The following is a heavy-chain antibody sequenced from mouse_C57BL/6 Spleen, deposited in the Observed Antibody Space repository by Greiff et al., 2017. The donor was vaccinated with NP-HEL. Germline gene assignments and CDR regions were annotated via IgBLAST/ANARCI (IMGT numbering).Heavy chain of an antibody. J-gene: IGHJ4*01. Sequence: VQLQQSGPELVKPGASVKMSCKASGYTFTDYNMHWVKQSHGKSLEWIGYINPNNGGTSYNQKFKGKATLTVNKSSSTAYMELRSLTSEDSAVYYCASPFDGIYAMDYWGQGTSVTVSS. CDR3: ASPFDGIYAMDY. V-gene: IGHV1-22*01. CDR1: GYTFTDYN. CDR2: INPNNGGT.